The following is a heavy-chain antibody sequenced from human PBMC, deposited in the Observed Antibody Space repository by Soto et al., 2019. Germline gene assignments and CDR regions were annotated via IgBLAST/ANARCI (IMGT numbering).Heavy chain of an antibody. CDR2: IHTTDGT. CDR3: ARAPPNLRRGSRWFDP. V-gene: IGHV4-4*07. J-gene: IGHJ5*02. CDR1: GDSISGYY. Sequence: SETLSLTCTVSGDSISGYYWSWIRQPAGKGMEWIGRIHTTDGTNYNPSLKSRVTMSIDTSNNQFSLKLSSLTAADTAVYYCARAPPNLRRGSRWFDPWGQGTLVTVS. D-gene: IGHD3-16*01.